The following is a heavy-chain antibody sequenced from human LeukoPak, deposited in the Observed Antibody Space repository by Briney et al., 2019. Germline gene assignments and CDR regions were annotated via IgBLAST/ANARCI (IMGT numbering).Heavy chain of an antibody. CDR2: VYTSGST. V-gene: IGHV4-4*07. Sequence: SETLSLTCTVSGGSISSYFWSWIRQPAGKGLQWIGRVYTSGSTNYNPSLKSRVTMSADTSKNQLSLKLNSVTAADTAVYYGARDSSGYFYYFDYWGQGNLVTVSS. J-gene: IGHJ4*02. CDR1: GGSISSYF. D-gene: IGHD3-22*01. CDR3: ARDSSGYFYYFDY.